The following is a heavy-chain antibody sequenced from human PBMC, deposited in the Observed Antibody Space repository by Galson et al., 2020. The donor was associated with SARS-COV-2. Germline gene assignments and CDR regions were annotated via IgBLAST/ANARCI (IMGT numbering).Heavy chain of an antibody. J-gene: IGHJ6*03. CDR2: SDREYGET. D-gene: IGHD3-16*02. CDR3: VTVGGCPLITYGGFIDRRRGPAGTPSYYCYMDV. V-gene: IGHV1-24*01. Sequence: ASVKVSCKVSGDTLTELPIHWVRQAPGEGLEWMGGSDREYGETIYAQKFQGRVTMTEDTSTDTAYMDLSSLRSDDTAVYYCVTVGGCPLITYGGFIDRRRGPAGTPSYYCYMDVWGKGTTVSVSS. CDR1: GDTLTELP.